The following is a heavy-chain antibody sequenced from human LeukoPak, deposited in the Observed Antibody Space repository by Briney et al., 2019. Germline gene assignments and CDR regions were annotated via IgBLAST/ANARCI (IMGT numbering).Heavy chain of an antibody. V-gene: IGHV1-2*02. CDR3: ARGYCSSTSCQRTPYGMDV. CDR1: GYTFTGYY. J-gene: IGHJ6*02. Sequence: GASVKVSCKASGYTFTGYYMHWVRHAPGQGLEWMGWINPNSGGTNYAQKFQGRVTMTRDTSISTAYMELSRLRSDDTAVYYCARGYCSSTSCQRTPYGMDVWGQGTTVTVSS. D-gene: IGHD2-2*01. CDR2: INPNSGGT.